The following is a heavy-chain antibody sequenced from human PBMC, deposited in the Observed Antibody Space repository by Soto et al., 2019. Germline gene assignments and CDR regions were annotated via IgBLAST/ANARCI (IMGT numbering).Heavy chain of an antibody. V-gene: IGHV4-59*01. CDR3: ARGDQPDY. D-gene: IGHD2-21*02. Sequence: PSETLSLTCAVYGGSFSGYYWSWIRQPPGKGLEWIGYIYYSGSTNYNPSLKSRVTISVDTSKNQFSLKLSSVTAADTAVYYCARGDQPDYWGQGTLVTVSS. CDR2: IYYSGST. J-gene: IGHJ4*02. CDR1: GGSFSGYY.